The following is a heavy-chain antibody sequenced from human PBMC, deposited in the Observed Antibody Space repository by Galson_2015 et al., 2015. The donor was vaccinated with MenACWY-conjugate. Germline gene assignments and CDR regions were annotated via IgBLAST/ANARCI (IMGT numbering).Heavy chain of an antibody. J-gene: IGHJ4*02. D-gene: IGHD2-15*01. V-gene: IGHV3-48*04. CDR3: AGDRTVVVVAARITTFDY. CDR2: ISSSSSTI. CDR1: GFTFSSYS. Sequence: SLRLSCAASGFTFSSYSMNWVRQAPGKGLEWVSYISSSSSTIYYADSVKGRFTISRDNAKNSLYLQMDSLRAEDTAVYYCAGDRTVVVVAARITTFDYWGQGTLVTVSS.